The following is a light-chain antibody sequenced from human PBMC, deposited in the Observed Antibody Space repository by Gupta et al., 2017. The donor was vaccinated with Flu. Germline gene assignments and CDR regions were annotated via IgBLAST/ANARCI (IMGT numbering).Light chain of an antibody. CDR1: HSLTYGSDNKNY. Sequence: DIAVTQSPDSLVVSLGETAAINCRATHSLTYGSDNKNYLAWYQGKVGQPPRLLISWASTRVSGVPDRFTGSGSGTDFTLTINNLQAEDVAVYYCQQYLGTPFTFGPGTKLD. CDR2: WAS. CDR3: QQYLGTPFT. V-gene: IGKV4-1*01. J-gene: IGKJ3*01.